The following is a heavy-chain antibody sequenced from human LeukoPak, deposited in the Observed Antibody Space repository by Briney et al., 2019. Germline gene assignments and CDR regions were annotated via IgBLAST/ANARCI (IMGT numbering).Heavy chain of an antibody. J-gene: IGHJ6*02. V-gene: IGHV4-59*08. CDR2: IYYSGST. CDR1: SGSISSYY. CDR3: ARNYGDYAGMDV. D-gene: IGHD4-17*01. Sequence: SETLSLTCTVSSGSISSYYWSWIRQPPGKGLEWIGYIYYSGSTNYNPSLKSRVTISVETSKKQFSLRLSSVTAADTAVYYCARNYGDYAGMDVWGQGTTVTVSS.